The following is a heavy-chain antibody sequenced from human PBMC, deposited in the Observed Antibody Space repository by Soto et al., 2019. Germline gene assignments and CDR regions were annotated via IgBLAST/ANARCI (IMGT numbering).Heavy chain of an antibody. CDR1: GGSISGYY. Sequence: SETLSLTCTVSGGSISGYYWTWIRQPPGKGLEWIGYIFYSGVTNYNPSLKSRVTLSIDTSKNQFSLKLRSVTAADTAIYYCARVGSSGRSPDYWGRGTLVTVSS. J-gene: IGHJ4*02. CDR3: ARVGSSGRSPDY. V-gene: IGHV4-59*01. CDR2: IFYSGVT. D-gene: IGHD6-19*01.